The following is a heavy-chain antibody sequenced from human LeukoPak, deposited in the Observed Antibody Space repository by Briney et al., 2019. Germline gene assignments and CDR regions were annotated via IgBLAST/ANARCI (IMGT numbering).Heavy chain of an antibody. Sequence: SETLSLTCTVSGASISTYYWSWIRRPPGKGLEWIAYIYYSGGTKYNPALQSRGSISVDTSKNQFSLKLSSVTAADTAIYYCVRVLDEDVDYGDYVPWFDPWGQGTLVTVSS. V-gene: IGHV4-59*01. CDR1: GASISTYY. CDR2: IYYSGGT. D-gene: IGHD4-17*01. CDR3: VRVLDEDVDYGDYVPWFDP. J-gene: IGHJ5*02.